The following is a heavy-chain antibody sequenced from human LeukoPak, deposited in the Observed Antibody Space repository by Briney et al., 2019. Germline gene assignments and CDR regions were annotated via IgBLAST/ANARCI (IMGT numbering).Heavy chain of an antibody. CDR3: ATSVTAFY. CDR1: KSTVSGNH. Sequence: GGSLRLSCAASKSTVSGNHMSWVRQAPGKGLEWVSIIYSGGSTYYADSVKGRFTVSRDSSTDTLHLQMNSLRAEDTAVYYCATSVTAFYWGQGVLVTVSS. D-gene: IGHD1-20*01. CDR2: IYSGGST. J-gene: IGHJ4*02. V-gene: IGHV3-66*02.